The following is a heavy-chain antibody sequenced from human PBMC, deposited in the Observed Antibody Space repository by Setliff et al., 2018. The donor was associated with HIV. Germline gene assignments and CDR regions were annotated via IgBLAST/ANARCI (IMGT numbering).Heavy chain of an antibody. CDR1: GGSISSYY. CDR3: ARQRFRDNGPPVPLDP. V-gene: IGHV4-59*08. Sequence: PSETLSLTCTVSGGSISSYYWSWIRQPPGKGLEWIGYIYTSGSTNYNPSLKSRVTISVDTSKNQFSLKLSPVTAADTAAYYCARQRFRDNGPPVPLDPWGQGILVTVSS. J-gene: IGHJ5*02. CDR2: IYTSGST. D-gene: IGHD2-8*01.